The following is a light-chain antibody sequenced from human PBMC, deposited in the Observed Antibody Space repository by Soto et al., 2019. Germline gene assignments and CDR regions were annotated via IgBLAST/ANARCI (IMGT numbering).Light chain of an antibody. V-gene: IGKV3-20*01. CDR1: QSVGSSY. Sequence: EVVLTQSPGTLSLSPGERATLSCGASQSVGSSYLAWYQQKPGQAPRLLIYGASTRATGIPDRFSGSGSGTEHTLTICRLEPEDFAVYYCQQYIKSPWTFGQGTKVEI. J-gene: IGKJ1*01. CDR3: QQYIKSPWT. CDR2: GAS.